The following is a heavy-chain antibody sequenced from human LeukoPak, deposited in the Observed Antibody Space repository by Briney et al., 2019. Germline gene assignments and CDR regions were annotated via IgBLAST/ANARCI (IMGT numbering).Heavy chain of an antibody. V-gene: IGHV4-59*08. CDR2: INYSGST. CDR1: GGSISSYY. D-gene: IGHD5-18*01. Sequence: RTSETLSLTCPLSGGSISSYYWSWIRQPPGKGLEWIGYINYSGSTNYNPSLKSRVTISVDTSKNQFSLKLSSVTAADTAVYYCARRGYSYGLWYFDLWGRGTLVTVSS. CDR3: ARRGYSYGLWYFDL. J-gene: IGHJ2*01.